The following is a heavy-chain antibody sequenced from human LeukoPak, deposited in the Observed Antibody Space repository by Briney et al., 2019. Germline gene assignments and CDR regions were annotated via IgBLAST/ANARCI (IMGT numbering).Heavy chain of an antibody. CDR2: LSASGDYT. Sequence: GGSLRLSCAGSGFTFSTYDMGWVRQAPGTGLEWVSALSASGDYTEYADSVKGRFTISRDNSQNTLFLQMNSLRAEDTAVYYCARNMVRGVTWTGVDYWGQGTLVTVSS. D-gene: IGHD3-10*01. J-gene: IGHJ4*02. CDR1: GFTFSTYD. V-gene: IGHV3-23*01. CDR3: ARNMVRGVTWTGVDY.